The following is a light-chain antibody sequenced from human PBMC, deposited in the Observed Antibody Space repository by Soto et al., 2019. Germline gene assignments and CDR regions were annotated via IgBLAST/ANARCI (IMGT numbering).Light chain of an antibody. Sequence: QPVLTQSPSASASLGASVKLTCTLSSGHSNYAIAWHQQRPEKGPRYLMYLNNDGSHTKGDGIPDRFSGSSSGAERYLTISSRQSEDEADYYCQTWGTGVVFGGGTKLTVL. CDR2: LNNDGSH. CDR3: QTWGTGVV. J-gene: IGLJ2*01. CDR1: SGHSNYA. V-gene: IGLV4-69*01.